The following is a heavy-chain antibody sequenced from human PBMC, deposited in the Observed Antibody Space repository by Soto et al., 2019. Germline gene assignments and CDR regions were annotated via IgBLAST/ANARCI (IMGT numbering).Heavy chain of an antibody. CDR3: ARGAYCSGGSCYSEWFDP. Sequence: TSETLSLPYTVSGGSISSYYGSWIRQPPGKGLEWIGYIYYSGSTNYNPSLKSRVTISVDTSKNQFSLKLSSVTAADTAVYYCARGAYCSGGSCYSEWFDPWGQGTLVTVSS. D-gene: IGHD2-15*01. CDR2: IYYSGST. CDR1: GGSISSYY. J-gene: IGHJ5*02. V-gene: IGHV4-59*01.